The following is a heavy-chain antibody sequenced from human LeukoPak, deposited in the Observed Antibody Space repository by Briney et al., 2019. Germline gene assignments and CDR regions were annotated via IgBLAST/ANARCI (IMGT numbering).Heavy chain of an antibody. CDR2: IDPNSGGT. Sequence: GSVKVSCKASGYTFTGYYMHWVRQAPGQGLEWVGWIDPNSGGTNYAQKFQGWVTMTRDTSISTAYMELSRLRSDDTAVYYCARAGIAAISFDYWGQGTLVTVSS. V-gene: IGHV1-2*04. D-gene: IGHD6-13*01. CDR3: ARAGIAAISFDY. CDR1: GYTFTGYY. J-gene: IGHJ4*02.